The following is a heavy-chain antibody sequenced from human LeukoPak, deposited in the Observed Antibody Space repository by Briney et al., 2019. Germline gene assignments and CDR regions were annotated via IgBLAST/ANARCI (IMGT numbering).Heavy chain of an antibody. CDR1: GFTFSSYG. CDR3: AKERGIYYDSNPDI. CDR2: ISYDGSNK. Sequence: EGSLRLSCAASGFTFSSYGMHWVRQAPGKGLEWVAVISYDGSNKYYADSVKGRFTISRDNSKNTLYLQMNSLRAEDTAVYYCAKERGIYYDSNPDIWGQGTMVTVSS. V-gene: IGHV3-30*18. D-gene: IGHD3-22*01. J-gene: IGHJ3*02.